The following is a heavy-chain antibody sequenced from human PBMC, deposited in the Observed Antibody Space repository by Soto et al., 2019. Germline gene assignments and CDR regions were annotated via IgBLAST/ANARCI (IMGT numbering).Heavy chain of an antibody. V-gene: IGHV1-3*04. D-gene: IGHD2-21*02. CDR3: ARALTENNYYCMDV. CDR2: INTGNGNK. CDR1: GYTFTSYA. J-gene: IGHJ6*02. Sequence: GASVKVSFKSSGYTFTSYAMHWVRQAPEERLEWLGWINTGNGNKKYSQKNQGRVTITKNTYASTAYMVRSSLRSENTAVYYCARALTENNYYCMDVWGQGTTVTVSS.